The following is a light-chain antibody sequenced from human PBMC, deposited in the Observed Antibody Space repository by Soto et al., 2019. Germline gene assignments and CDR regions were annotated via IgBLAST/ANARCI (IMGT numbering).Light chain of an antibody. CDR3: QKYNSAPFT. CDR1: QGISNY. Sequence: DIQMTQSPSSLSASVGDRVTITCRASQGISNYLAWYQQKPAKVPKLLIYAAFTLQSGVPSRFSGSGSGTDFTLTISSLQPEDVATYYGQKYNSAPFTFGPGTKVDIK. V-gene: IGKV1-27*01. J-gene: IGKJ3*01. CDR2: AAF.